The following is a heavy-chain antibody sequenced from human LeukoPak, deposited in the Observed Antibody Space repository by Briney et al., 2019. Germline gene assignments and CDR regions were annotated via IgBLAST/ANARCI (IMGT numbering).Heavy chain of an antibody. CDR3: ARSGRYQIY. D-gene: IGHD3-10*01. J-gene: IGHJ4*02. CDR1: GGPLSGYS. V-gene: IGHV4-34*01. CDR2: INDRGST. Sequence: SETLSLTCAIYGGPLSGYSWSWIRQPPGKGLEWIGEINDRGSTTYHPSLQSRPSMSLDTSRNQFSLTLGSVTGADTAVYFCARSGRYQIYGGEGTLVTVSS.